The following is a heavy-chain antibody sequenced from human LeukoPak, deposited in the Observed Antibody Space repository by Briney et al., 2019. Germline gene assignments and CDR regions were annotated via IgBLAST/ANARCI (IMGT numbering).Heavy chain of an antibody. D-gene: IGHD6-25*01. V-gene: IGHV4-39*01. J-gene: IGHJ4*02. Sequence: PSETLSLTCTVSGGSISSSSYYWGWIRQPPGKGLGWIGSIYYSGSTYYNPSLKSRVTISVDTAKNQFSLKLSSVTAADTAVYYCARRRLYYFDYWGQGTLVTVSS. CDR3: ARRRLYYFDY. CDR1: GGSISSSSYY. CDR2: IYYSGST.